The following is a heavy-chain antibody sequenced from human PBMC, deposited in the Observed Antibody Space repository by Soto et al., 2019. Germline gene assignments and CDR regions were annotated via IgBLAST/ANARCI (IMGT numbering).Heavy chain of an antibody. Sequence: LSLTCAASGFTFDDYAMHWVRQAPGKGLEWVSLISGDGGSTYYADSVKGRFTISRDNSKNSLYLQMNSLRTEDTALYYCAKDMSPGIAAAGTGGFDPWGQGTLVTVSS. CDR2: ISGDGGST. CDR3: AKDMSPGIAAAGTGGFDP. D-gene: IGHD6-13*01. V-gene: IGHV3-43*02. J-gene: IGHJ5*02. CDR1: GFTFDDYA.